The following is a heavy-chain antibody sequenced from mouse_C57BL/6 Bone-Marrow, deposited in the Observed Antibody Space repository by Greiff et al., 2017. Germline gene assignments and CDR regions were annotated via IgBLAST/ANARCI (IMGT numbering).Heavy chain of an antibody. J-gene: IGHJ1*03. D-gene: IGHD1-1*01. CDR1: GFNIKDDY. V-gene: IGHV14-4*01. CDR2: IDPENGDT. CDR3: TTRPNYYGSSYWYFDV. Sequence: EVQLQQSGAELVRPGASVKLSCTASGFNIKDDYMHWVKQRPEQGLEWIGWIDPENGDTEYASKFQGKATITADTSSNTAYLQLSSLTSEDTAVYYCTTRPNYYGSSYWYFDVWGTGTTVTVSS.